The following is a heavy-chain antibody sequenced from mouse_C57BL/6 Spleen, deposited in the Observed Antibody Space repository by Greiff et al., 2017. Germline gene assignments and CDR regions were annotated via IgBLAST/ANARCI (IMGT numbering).Heavy chain of an antibody. CDR1: GYTFTSYG. CDR2: IYPRSGNT. V-gene: IGHV1-81*01. J-gene: IGHJ1*03. D-gene: IGHD2-1*01. Sequence: VKLQESGAELARPGASVKLSCKASGYTFTSYGISWVKQRTGQGLEWIGEIYPRSGNTYYNEKFKGKATLTADKSSSTAYMELRSLTSEDSSVYFCAKRDYYGNAHWYFDVWGTGTTVTVSS. CDR3: AKRDYYGNAHWYFDV.